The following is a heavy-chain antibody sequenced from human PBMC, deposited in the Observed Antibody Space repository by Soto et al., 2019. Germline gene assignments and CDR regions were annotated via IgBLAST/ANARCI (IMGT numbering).Heavy chain of an antibody. CDR1: GFPVSSNY. CDR2: IYSGGST. V-gene: IGHV3-53*01. CDR3: ARGRICISTSCYAHGMDV. Sequence: GGSLRLSCAASGFPVSSNYMSWVRTAPGKGLEWVSVIYSGGSTYYADSVKGRFTISRDNSKNTLYLQVNSLRAEDTAVYYCARGRICISTSCYAHGMDVWGQGTTVTVSS. J-gene: IGHJ6*02. D-gene: IGHD2-2*01.